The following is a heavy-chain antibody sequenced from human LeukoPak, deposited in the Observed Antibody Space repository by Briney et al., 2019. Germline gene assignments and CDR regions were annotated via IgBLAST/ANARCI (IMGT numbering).Heavy chain of an antibody. CDR1: GFTFTAYW. CDR2: MKQDGREK. J-gene: IGHJ4*02. CDR3: ARDDVGARDY. V-gene: IGHV3-7*01. D-gene: IGHD3-16*01. Sequence: GGSLRLSCAASGFTFTAYWMAWVRQAPGKGLEWVTNMKQDGREKHYVDSVKGRFTISRDNARNSLYLQMNSLRAEDSAVYYCARDDVGARDYWGQGTLVTVSS.